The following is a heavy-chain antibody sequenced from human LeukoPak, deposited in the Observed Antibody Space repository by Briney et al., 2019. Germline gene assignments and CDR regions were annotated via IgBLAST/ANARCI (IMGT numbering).Heavy chain of an antibody. CDR3: AVRELFGPFDY. J-gene: IGHJ4*02. D-gene: IGHD3-10*01. Sequence: GGSLRLSCTASGFTFGDYAMSWVRQAPGKGLEWVGFIRSKAYGGTTEYAASVKGRFTISRDDSKSIAYLQMNSLKTEDTAVYYCAVRELFGPFDYWGQGTLVTVSS. CDR1: GFTFGDYA. V-gene: IGHV3-49*04. CDR2: IRSKAYGGTT.